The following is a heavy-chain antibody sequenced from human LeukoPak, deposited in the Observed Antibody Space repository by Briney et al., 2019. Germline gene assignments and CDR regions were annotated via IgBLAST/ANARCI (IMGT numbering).Heavy chain of an antibody. V-gene: IGHV3-21*01. Sequence: PGGSLRLSCAASGLTFSSYSMNGGRQAPGKGLEWVSSISSSSSYIYYADSAKGRFTISRDNAKNSLYLQMNSLRAEDTAVYYCARDRGQLEIDPWGQGTLVTVSS. CDR1: GLTFSSYS. J-gene: IGHJ5*02. CDR3: ARDRGQLEIDP. CDR2: ISSSSSYI. D-gene: IGHD2-2*01.